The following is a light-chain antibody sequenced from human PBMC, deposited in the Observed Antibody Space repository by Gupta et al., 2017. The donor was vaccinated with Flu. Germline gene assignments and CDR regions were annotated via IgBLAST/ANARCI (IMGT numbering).Light chain of an antibody. CDR3: QQASSFPWT. J-gene: IGKJ1*01. V-gene: IGKV1-39*01. CDR2: GAS. CDR1: QSISTS. Sequence: PSSLSASVGDRITITCRASQSISTSLSWYQQKLGKAPKLLIYGASTLHSGVPSRFSGGGSGTAFALTISRLQPEDSGTYYCQQASSFPWTFGQGTAV.